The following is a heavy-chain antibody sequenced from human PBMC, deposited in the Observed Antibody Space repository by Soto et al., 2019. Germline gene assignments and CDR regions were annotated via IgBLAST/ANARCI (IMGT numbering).Heavy chain of an antibody. D-gene: IGHD3-22*01. CDR1: GYAFTSYY. CDR3: ARGYYDSSGSNWFDP. J-gene: IGHJ5*02. V-gene: IGHV1-46*01. Sequence: ASVKVSCKASGYAFTSYYMHWVRQAPGQGLEWMGIINPSGGSTSYAQKFQGRVTMTRDTSTGTVYMELSSLRSEDTAVYYCARGYYDSSGSNWFDPWGQGTLVTVSS. CDR2: INPSGGST.